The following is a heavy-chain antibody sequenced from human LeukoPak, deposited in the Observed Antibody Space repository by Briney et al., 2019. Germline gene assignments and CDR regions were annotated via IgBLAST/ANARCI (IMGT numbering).Heavy chain of an antibody. CDR3: ATPTITLILLGHDVFDM. V-gene: IGHV1-2*02. J-gene: IGHJ3*02. CDR1: GYTFTGYY. D-gene: IGHD3-22*01. Sequence: GASVKVSCKASGYTFTGYYMHWVRQAPGQGLEWMGWINPNSGGTNYAQKFQGRVTMTRDTSISTAYMELSRLRSDDTALYHCATPTITLILLGHDVFDMWGQGTMVTVSS. CDR2: INPNSGGT.